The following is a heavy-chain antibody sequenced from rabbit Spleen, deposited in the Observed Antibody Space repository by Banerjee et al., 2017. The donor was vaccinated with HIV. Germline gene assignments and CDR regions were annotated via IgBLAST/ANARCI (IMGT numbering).Heavy chain of an antibody. CDR2: IDPVFGIA. V-gene: IGHV1S47*01. CDR1: GFDFSSYG. CDR3: VRDQAGDADYGPYYLNL. D-gene: IGHD2-1*01. Sequence: QEQLVESGGGLVQPGGSLKLFCKASGFDFSSYGVNWVRQAPGKGLEWIGYIDPVFGIAVYASWVNGQFTISRDNAQNTLYLQLSSLTAADTATYFCVRDQAGDADYGPYYLNLWGPGTLVTVS. J-gene: IGHJ4*01.